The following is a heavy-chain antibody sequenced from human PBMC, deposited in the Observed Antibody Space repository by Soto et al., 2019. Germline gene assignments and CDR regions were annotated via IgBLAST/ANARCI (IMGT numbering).Heavy chain of an antibody. J-gene: IGHJ4*02. V-gene: IGHV3-74*01. Sequence: PGGSLRLSCADSGFTFSAYWMHWVRQVPGKGLTWVSRISDDVSTATYADSVKGRFVISRDNAKNSLYLEMNTLRVDDSGLYYCARGPRVSSTGTGAHWGRGTLVTVSS. CDR1: GFTFSAYW. CDR2: ISDDVSTA. CDR3: ARGPRVSSTGTGAH. D-gene: IGHD1-1*01.